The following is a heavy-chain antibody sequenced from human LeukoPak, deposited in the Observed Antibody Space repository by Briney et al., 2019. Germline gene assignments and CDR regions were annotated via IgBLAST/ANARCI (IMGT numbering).Heavy chain of an antibody. Sequence: GGSLRLSCAASGFTFSSYSMNWVRPAPGKGLEGVSYISSSSSTIYYADSVKGRFTISRDNAKNSLYLQMNSLRAEDTAVYYCARGDLGYCSSTSCPPFDYWGQGTLVTVSS. CDR1: GFTFSSYS. V-gene: IGHV3-48*01. D-gene: IGHD2-2*01. CDR3: ARGDLGYCSSTSCPPFDY. J-gene: IGHJ4*02. CDR2: ISSSSSTI.